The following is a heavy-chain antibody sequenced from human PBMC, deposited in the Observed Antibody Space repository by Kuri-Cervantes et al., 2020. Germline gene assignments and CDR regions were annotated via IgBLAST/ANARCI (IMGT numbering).Heavy chain of an antibody. Sequence: SETLSLTCTVSGGSISSYYWSWIRQPPGKGLEWIGYIYYSGSTNYNPSLKSRVTISVDTSKNQFSLKLSSVTAADTAVYYCAREGCSGGSCYSSGFDPWGQGTLVTVSS. CDR2: IYYSGST. CDR1: GGSISSYY. D-gene: IGHD2-15*01. CDR3: AREGCSGGSCYSSGFDP. V-gene: IGHV4-59*12. J-gene: IGHJ5*02.